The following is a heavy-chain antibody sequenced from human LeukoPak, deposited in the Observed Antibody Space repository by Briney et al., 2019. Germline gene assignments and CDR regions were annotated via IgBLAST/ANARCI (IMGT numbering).Heavy chain of an antibody. CDR2: ISSSGGNI. CDR1: RFDLSDYY. J-gene: IGHJ4*02. Sequence: PGGSLRLSCVVSRFDLSDYYMSWIRQAPGKGLEWISYISSSGGNIYFADSVKGRFTMSRDNARGSLYLQMNSLRADDTAIYYCARRRDYFDYWGQGTLVTVSS. V-gene: IGHV3-11*01. CDR3: ARRRDYFDY.